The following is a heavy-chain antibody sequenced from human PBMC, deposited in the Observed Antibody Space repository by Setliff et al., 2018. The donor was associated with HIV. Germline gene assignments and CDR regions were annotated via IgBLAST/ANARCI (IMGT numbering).Heavy chain of an antibody. CDR2: ILSTGERT. D-gene: IGHD3-22*01. Sequence: GGSLRLSCAASGFTFSNYAMSWVRQAPGEGLEWASAILSTGERTFYADSVKGRFTISRDNSKNTVYLQMNSLRAEDTAEYYCAKELAASGLGYFDSWGRGILVTVSS. CDR1: GFTFSNYA. V-gene: IGHV3-23*01. CDR3: AKELAASGLGYFDS. J-gene: IGHJ4*02.